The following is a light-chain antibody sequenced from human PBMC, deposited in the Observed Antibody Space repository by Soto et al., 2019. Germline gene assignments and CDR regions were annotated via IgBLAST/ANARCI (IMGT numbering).Light chain of an antibody. J-gene: IGKJ2*01. V-gene: IGKV1-39*01. Sequence: DIQMTQSPSSLSVSVGDRVTITCRARQSISSYLNWYEQNPGKAPKLLIYASSTLQSGVRSRFIGSGSRTDFTLSISSLQPEDFATYYCQQSYITPYTFGQGTKLQVK. CDR2: ASS. CDR1: QSISSY. CDR3: QQSYITPYT.